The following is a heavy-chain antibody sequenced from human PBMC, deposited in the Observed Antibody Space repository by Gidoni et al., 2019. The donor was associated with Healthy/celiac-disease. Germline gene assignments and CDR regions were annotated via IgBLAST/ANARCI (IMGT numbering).Heavy chain of an antibody. CDR3: AHSQGEGLRFLEWLPTRGNWFDP. D-gene: IGHD3-3*01. CDR2: IYWDDDK. CDR1: GFSLSTSGVG. J-gene: IGHJ5*02. V-gene: IGHV2-5*02. Sequence: QITLKESGPTLVKPTQTLTLTCTFSGFSLSTSGVGVGWIRQPPGKALEWLALIYWDDDKRYSPSLKSRLTITKDTSKNQVVLTMTNMDPVDTATYYCAHSQGEGLRFLEWLPTRGNWFDPWGQGTLVTVSS.